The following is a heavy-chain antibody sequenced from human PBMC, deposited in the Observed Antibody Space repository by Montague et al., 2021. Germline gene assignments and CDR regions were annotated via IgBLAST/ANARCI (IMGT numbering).Heavy chain of an antibody. J-gene: IGHJ4*02. V-gene: IGHV6-1*01. Sequence: CAISGDSVSNNHAAWNWIRESPSRGLEWLGRTYYRSTWYTDYAVSVKGRIAINPDTSKNQFSLQLNSVTPEDTAVYYCAREGVGDLLFSFDSWSQGTLVTVSS. CDR1: GDSVSNNHAA. D-gene: IGHD3-10*01. CDR2: TYYRSTWYT. CDR3: AREGVGDLLFSFDS.